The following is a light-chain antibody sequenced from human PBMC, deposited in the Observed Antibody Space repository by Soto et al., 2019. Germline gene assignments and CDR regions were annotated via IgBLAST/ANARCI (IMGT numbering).Light chain of an antibody. Sequence: EIVLAQSPGTLSLSPGERAALSCRGSQSVSSSYLVWHQQKPGQAPRLLIYDASNRAPGIPARFSGSGSGTDFTLTISSLEPEDFAVYYCQQRQYWPPITFGQGTRLEIK. V-gene: IGKV3D-20*02. CDR2: DAS. CDR1: QSVSSSY. CDR3: QQRQYWPPIT. J-gene: IGKJ5*01.